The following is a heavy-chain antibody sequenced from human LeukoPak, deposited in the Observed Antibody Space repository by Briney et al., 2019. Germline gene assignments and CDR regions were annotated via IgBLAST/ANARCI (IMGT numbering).Heavy chain of an antibody. D-gene: IGHD4-23*01. Sequence: SETLSLTCTVSGGSISSSNYYWGWIRQPPGKGLEWIGSIDCGGSTHYNPSLKSRVTISVDKSKNQFSLKLSSVTAADTAVYYCARVHGYGGTDYYYYMDVWGKGTTVTVSS. V-gene: IGHV4-39*07. CDR1: GGSISSSNYY. J-gene: IGHJ6*03. CDR2: IDCGGST. CDR3: ARVHGYGGTDYYYYMDV.